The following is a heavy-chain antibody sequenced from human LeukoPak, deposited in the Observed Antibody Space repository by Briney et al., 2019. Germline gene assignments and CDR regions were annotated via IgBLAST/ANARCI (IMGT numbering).Heavy chain of an antibody. CDR3: ASRYCTGVNCFAASYMCMDV. Sequence: GGSLRLSCPASGLSFSGYWLTWVRQAPGKGLEWVANIKQDGSEKNYVDSVTGRFTISRDNADNSLYLEMTNLRVEDTAVYFCASRYCTGVNCFAASYMCMDVWGKGTTVTVSS. CDR1: GLSFSGYW. D-gene: IGHD2-8*02. V-gene: IGHV3-7*01. CDR2: IKQDGSEK. J-gene: IGHJ6*03.